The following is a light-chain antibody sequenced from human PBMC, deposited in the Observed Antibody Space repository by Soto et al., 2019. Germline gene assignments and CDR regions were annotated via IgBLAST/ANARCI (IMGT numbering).Light chain of an antibody. V-gene: IGLV1-44*01. Sequence: QSVLTQPPSASGTPGQRVTISCSGSSSNIGTYTVNWYQQVPGTAPKLLIYSNNQRPSGDPDRFAGSKSGTSASLAISGLQSEDEADYYCAAWDASLKGVIFGGGTKLTVL. CDR2: SNN. CDR3: AAWDASLKGVI. J-gene: IGLJ2*01. CDR1: SSNIGTYT.